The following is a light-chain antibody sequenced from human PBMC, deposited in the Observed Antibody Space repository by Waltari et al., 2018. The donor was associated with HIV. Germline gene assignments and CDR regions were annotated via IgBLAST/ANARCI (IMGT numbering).Light chain of an antibody. CDR2: EDS. J-gene: IGLJ2*01. CDR3: QVWDSSSDHVV. Sequence: SYVLTQPPSASVAPGQTVRITCGGNNIGSKSVPWYQQKPGQAPVLVVYEDSDRPSGIPGRFSGPNSGNTATLTISRVEAGDEADYYCQVWDSSSDHVVFGGGTKLTVL. CDR1: NIGSKS. V-gene: IGLV3-21*02.